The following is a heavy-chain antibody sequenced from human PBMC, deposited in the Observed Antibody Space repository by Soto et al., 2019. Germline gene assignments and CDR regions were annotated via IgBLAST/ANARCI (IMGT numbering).Heavy chain of an antibody. V-gene: IGHV3-23*01. CDR1: GFTFSSYA. CDR2: ISGSGGST. J-gene: IGHJ6*02. Sequence: EVQLLESGGGLVQPGGSLRLSCAASGFTFSSYAMSWVRQAPGKGLEWVSAISGSGGSTYYADSVKGRFTISRDNSKNTLYLQMNSLRAEDTAVYYCANPAWGATLHDYYYGMDVWGQGTTVTVSS. CDR3: ANPAWGATLHDYYYGMDV. D-gene: IGHD1-26*01.